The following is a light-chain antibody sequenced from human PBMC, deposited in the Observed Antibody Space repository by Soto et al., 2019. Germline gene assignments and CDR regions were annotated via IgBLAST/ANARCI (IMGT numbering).Light chain of an antibody. V-gene: IGKV1-5*03. J-gene: IGKJ1*01. CDR1: QSITTW. CDR2: KAS. CDR3: QQYDGNWWT. Sequence: DIQMTQSPSTLSASVGDRVIITCRASQSITTWLAWYQQKPGKDPKLLIYKASTLESGVPSRFSGSGSGTEFTLTISSLQPDDFATYYCQQYDGNWWTFGQGTKVEIK.